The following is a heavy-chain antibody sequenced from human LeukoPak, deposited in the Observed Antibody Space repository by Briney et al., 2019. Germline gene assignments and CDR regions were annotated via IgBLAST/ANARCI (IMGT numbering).Heavy chain of an antibody. CDR1: GYTFTSYY. CDR2: INPSGGST. CDR3: ATVGATLYYYYGMDV. V-gene: IGHV1-46*01. D-gene: IGHD1-26*01. J-gene: IGHJ6*02. Sequence: ASVKVSCKASGYTFTSYYMHWVRQAPGQGLEWMGIINPSGGSTSYAQKFQGRVTMTRDTSTSTVYMELSSLRSEDTAVYYCATVGATLYYYYGMDVWGQGTTVTVSS.